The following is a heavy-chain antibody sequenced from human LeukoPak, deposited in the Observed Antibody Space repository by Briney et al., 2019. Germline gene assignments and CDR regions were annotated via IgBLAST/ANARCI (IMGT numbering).Heavy chain of an antibody. D-gene: IGHD5-18*01. J-gene: IGHJ4*02. CDR1: GGSISSYY. CDR2: IYTSGST. V-gene: IGHV4-4*07. CDR3: ARDARGYSYAVYYFDY. Sequence: SETLSLTCTVSGGSISSYYWSWIRQPAGKGLEWIGRIYTSGSTNYNPSLKSRVTMSVDTSKNQFSLKLSSVTAADTAVYYCARDARGYSYAVYYFDYWGQGTLVTVSS.